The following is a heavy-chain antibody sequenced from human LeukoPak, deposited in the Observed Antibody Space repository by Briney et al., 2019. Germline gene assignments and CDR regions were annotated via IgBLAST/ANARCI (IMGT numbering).Heavy chain of an antibody. V-gene: IGHV3-66*02. J-gene: IGHJ6*02. CDR1: GFTVSSNY. CDR2: IYSGGST. D-gene: IGHD3-10*01. Sequence: PGGSLRLSCAASGFTVSSNYVSWVRQAPGKGLEWVSVIYSGGSTYYADSVKGRFTISRDNSKNTLYLQMNSLRAEDTAVYYCASCITMVYYYGMDVWGQGTTVTVSS. CDR3: ASCITMVYYYGMDV.